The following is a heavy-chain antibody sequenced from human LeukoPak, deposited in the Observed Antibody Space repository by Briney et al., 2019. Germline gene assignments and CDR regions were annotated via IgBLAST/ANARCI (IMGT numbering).Heavy chain of an antibody. V-gene: IGHV3-74*01. CDR1: GFTFSSYW. CDR3: ARKGESGFYY. Sequence: GGSLRLSCAASGFTFSSYWIHWALQAPGKGMLWVSRINSDGSSTNYADSVKGRFTISRDNANITLYLQRNSLGAEDTAVYYGARKGESGFYYWGQGTLVTVSS. J-gene: IGHJ4*02. D-gene: IGHD3-16*01. CDR2: INSDGSST.